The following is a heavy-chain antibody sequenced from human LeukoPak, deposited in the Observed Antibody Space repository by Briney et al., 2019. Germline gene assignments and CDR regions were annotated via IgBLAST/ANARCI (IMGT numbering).Heavy chain of an antibody. CDR2: ISSNGGST. Sequence: PGGSLRLSCAASGFTFSSYAMHWVRQAPGKGLEYVSAISSNGGSTYYANSVKGRFTISRDNSKNTLYLQMNSLRAEDTAVYYCAKRNPEHLHTEGFDPWGQGTLVTVSS. V-gene: IGHV3-64*01. CDR1: GFTFSSYA. CDR3: AKRNPEHLHTEGFDP. D-gene: IGHD1-1*01. J-gene: IGHJ5*02.